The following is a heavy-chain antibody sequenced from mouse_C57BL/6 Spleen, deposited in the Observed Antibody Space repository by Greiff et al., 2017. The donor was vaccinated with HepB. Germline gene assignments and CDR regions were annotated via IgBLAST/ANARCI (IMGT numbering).Heavy chain of an antibody. CDR1: GYTFTSYW. D-gene: IGHD2-3*01. V-gene: IGHV1-7*01. CDR2: INPSSGYT. CDR3: ARSPDGYQSYYYAMDY. Sequence: QVQLKQSGAELAKPGASVKLSCKASGYTFTSYWMHWVKQRPGQGLEWIGYINPSSGYTKYNQKFKDMATLTADKSSSTAYMQLSSLTYEDSAVYYCARSPDGYQSYYYAMDYWGQGTSVTVSS. J-gene: IGHJ4*01.